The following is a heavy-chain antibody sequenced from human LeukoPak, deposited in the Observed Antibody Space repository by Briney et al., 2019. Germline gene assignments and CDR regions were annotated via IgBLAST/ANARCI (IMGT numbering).Heavy chain of an antibody. CDR2: ISWNSGSI. Sequence: GGSLRLSCAASGFTFDVYAMHWARQAPGKGLEWVSGISWNSGSIGYADSVKGRFTISRDNAKNSLYLQMNSLRAEDTALYYCAKGVVTAATGFYYFDYWGQGTLVTVSS. CDR3: AKGVVTAATGFYYFDY. J-gene: IGHJ4*02. D-gene: IGHD2-21*02. V-gene: IGHV3-9*01. CDR1: GFTFDVYA.